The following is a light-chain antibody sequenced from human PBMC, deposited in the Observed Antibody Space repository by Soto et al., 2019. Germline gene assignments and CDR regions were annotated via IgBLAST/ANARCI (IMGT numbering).Light chain of an antibody. V-gene: IGKV3-15*01. Sequence: LSCWASQSVATGLAWYQQKPGQAPRRLVYGASTRATGIPSRFSGSGSGTEFTRTISSLQSEDFAVYYCQQYKRWPLTFGGGTKVESK. J-gene: IGKJ4*01. CDR1: QSVATG. CDR2: GAS. CDR3: QQYKRWPLT.